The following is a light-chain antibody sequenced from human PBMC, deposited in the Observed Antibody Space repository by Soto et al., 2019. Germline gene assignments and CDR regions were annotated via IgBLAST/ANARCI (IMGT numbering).Light chain of an antibody. CDR2: DVS. CDR1: SSDVGGYNY. V-gene: IGLV2-14*01. Sequence: QAVVTQPASVSGSPGQSITISCTGTSSDVGGYNYVSWYQQHPGKAPKLMIYDVSNRPSGVSNRFSGPKSGNTASLTISGLQAEDEADYYCSSYTSSSTPPYVFGTGTEVTVL. CDR3: SSYTSSSTPPYV. J-gene: IGLJ1*01.